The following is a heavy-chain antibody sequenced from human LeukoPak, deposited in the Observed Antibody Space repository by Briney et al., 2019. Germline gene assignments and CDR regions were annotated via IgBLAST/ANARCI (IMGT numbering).Heavy chain of an antibody. CDR3: AKDMSRYRAITNWFDP. V-gene: IGHV3-23*01. J-gene: IGHJ5*02. CDR2: ISGSGGST. D-gene: IGHD6-13*01. CDR1: GFTFSSYG. Sequence: GGSLRLSCAASGFTFSSYGMSWVRQAPGKGLEWVSAISGSGGSTYYADSVKGRFTISRDNSKNTLYLQMNSLRAEDTAVYYCAKDMSRYRAITNWFDPWGQGTLVTVSS.